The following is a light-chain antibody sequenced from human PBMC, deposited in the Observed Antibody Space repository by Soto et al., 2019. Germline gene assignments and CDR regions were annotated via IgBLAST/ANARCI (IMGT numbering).Light chain of an antibody. Sequence: QAVVTQPPSASGTPGQRVTISCSGSSSNIGSNTVNWYQQLPGTAPKLLIYSNNQRPSGVPDRFSGSKAGTSASLVISGLQSEDEADYYCAAWDDSLNAHSVFGTGTKLTVL. J-gene: IGLJ1*01. CDR3: AAWDDSLNAHSV. CDR1: SSNIGSNT. CDR2: SNN. V-gene: IGLV1-44*01.